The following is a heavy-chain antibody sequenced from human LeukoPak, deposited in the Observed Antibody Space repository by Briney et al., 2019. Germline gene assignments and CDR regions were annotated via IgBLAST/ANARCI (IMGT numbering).Heavy chain of an antibody. Sequence: PSETLSLTCTVSGGSISSHYWSWIRQPPGKGLEWIGYIYYSGSTKYNPSLKSRVTISVDTSKNQFSLKLSSVTAADTAVYYCARGGTTVTPGLLWFDPWGQGTLVTVSS. CDR2: IYYSGST. V-gene: IGHV4-59*11. J-gene: IGHJ5*02. D-gene: IGHD4-17*01. CDR3: ARGGTTVTPGLLWFDP. CDR1: GGSISSHY.